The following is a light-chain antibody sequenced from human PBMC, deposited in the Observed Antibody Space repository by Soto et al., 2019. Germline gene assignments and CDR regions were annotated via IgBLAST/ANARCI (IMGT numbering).Light chain of an antibody. Sequence: EIVLTQSPGTLSLSPGESATLSCRASQTVGRNYLAWFQHKPGQAPRLLIYGASSRATGIPDRFSGSGSGTDFTLTISRLEPEDFAVYYCQQYGSSRTFGGGTKVEIK. CDR2: GAS. J-gene: IGKJ4*01. CDR3: QQYGSSRT. V-gene: IGKV3-20*01. CDR1: QTVGRNY.